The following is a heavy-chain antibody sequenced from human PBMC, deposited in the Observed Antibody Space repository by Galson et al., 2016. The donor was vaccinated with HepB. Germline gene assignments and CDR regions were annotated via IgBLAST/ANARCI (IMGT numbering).Heavy chain of an antibody. J-gene: IGHJ4*02. CDR2: VYSNDDK. CDR3: AHSKRLGVFTLFDS. Sequence: PALVKPTQTLTLTCTLSGVSLNNNAMAVGWIRQPPGKALEWLALVYSNDDKRYSPSLRSRLTITRDTSKNQVVLTMTNLDPLDTATYSCAHSKRLGVFTLFDSWGQGTLVTVSS. CDR1: GVSLNNNAMA. D-gene: IGHD1-1*01. V-gene: IGHV2-5*01.